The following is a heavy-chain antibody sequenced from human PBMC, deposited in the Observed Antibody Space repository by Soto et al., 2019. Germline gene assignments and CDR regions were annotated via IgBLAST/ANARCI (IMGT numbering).Heavy chain of an antibody. J-gene: IGHJ6*01. V-gene: IGHV4-39*01. D-gene: IGHD2-15*01. CDR1: GDSISSNNYY. Sequence: SETLSLTCSVSGDSISSNNYYWVWIRQPPGKGLEWIGSAHDSGSTYYNPSLKSRVTISIDTSKNRISLKLSSVTGADTALYYCASQGRDRIVRYYHYGMDVWGPGTTVTVSS. CDR2: AHDSGST. CDR3: ASQGRDRIVRYYHYGMDV.